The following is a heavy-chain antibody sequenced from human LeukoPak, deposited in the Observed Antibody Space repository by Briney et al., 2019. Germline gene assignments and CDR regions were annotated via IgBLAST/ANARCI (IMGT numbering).Heavy chain of an antibody. CDR1: EFTFSNYA. J-gene: IGHJ5*02. CDR2: ISGGGGST. V-gene: IGHV3-23*01. Sequence: GGSLRLSCAASEFTFSNYAMDWVRQAPGKGLEWVSGISGGGGSTYYADSVKGRFTISRDNSKNTLYLQMDSLRAEDTALYYCAKGSGINHYHWIDPWGQGTLVTVSS. CDR3: AKGSGINHYHWIDP. D-gene: IGHD1-14*01.